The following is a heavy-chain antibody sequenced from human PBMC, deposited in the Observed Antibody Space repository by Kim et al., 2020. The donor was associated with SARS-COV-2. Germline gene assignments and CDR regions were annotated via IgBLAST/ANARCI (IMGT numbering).Heavy chain of an antibody. CDR2: ISSSSSYI. V-gene: IGHV3-21*01. CDR1: GFTFSSYS. Sequence: GGSLRLSCAASGFTFSSYSMNWVRQAPGKGLEWVSSISSSSSYIYYADSVKGRFTISRDNAKNSLYLQMNSLRAEDTAVYYCARDGVRGSRVYYYGMDVWGQGTTVTVSS. D-gene: IGHD3-10*01. CDR3: ARDGVRGSRVYYYGMDV. J-gene: IGHJ6*02.